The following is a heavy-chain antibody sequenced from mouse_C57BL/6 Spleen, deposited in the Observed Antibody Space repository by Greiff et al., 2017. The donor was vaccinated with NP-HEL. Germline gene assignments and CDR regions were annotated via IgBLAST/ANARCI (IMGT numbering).Heavy chain of an antibody. Sequence: VQLQQPGAELVKPGASVKLSCKASGYTFTSYWMHWVKQRPGQGLEWIGMIHPNSGSTNYNEKFKSKATLTVDKSSSTAYMQLSSLTSEDSAVYYCARITTVVEEVYAMDYWGQGTSVTVSS. CDR1: GYTFTSYW. CDR2: IHPNSGST. D-gene: IGHD1-1*01. J-gene: IGHJ4*01. V-gene: IGHV1-64*01. CDR3: ARITTVVEEVYAMDY.